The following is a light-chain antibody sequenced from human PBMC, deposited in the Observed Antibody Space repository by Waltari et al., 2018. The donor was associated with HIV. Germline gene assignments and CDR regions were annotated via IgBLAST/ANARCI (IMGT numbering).Light chain of an antibody. V-gene: IGKV3-20*01. CDR1: QRVSSSY. J-gene: IGKJ3*01. CDR2: ASS. CDR3: QQYGSSLLFT. Sequence: EIVLTQSPGTLSLSPGERATLSCRASQRVSSSYLAWYQQKPGQAPRLLIYASSSRATGIPDRFSGSGSGTDFTLTISRLEPEDFAVYYCQQYGSSLLFTFGPGTKVDIK.